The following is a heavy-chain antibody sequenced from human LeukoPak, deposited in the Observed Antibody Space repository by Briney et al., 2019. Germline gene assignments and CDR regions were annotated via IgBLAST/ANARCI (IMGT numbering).Heavy chain of an antibody. J-gene: IGHJ6*02. CDR3: AKAPTGYYYYGMDV. V-gene: IGHV3-23*01. Sequence: GGPLRLSCAASGFTFSSYAMSWVRQAPGKGLEWVSAISGSGGSTYYADSVKGRFTISRDNSKNTLYLQMNSLRAEDTAVYYCAKAPTGYYYYGMDVWGQGTTVTVSS. CDR2: ISGSGGST. CDR1: GFTFSSYA. D-gene: IGHD6-13*01.